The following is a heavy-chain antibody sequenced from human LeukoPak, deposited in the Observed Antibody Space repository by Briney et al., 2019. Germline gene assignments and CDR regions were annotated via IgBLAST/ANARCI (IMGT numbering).Heavy chain of an antibody. D-gene: IGHD3-10*01. CDR2: IYYSVSN. CDR1: GGSISSYY. Sequence: SETLSLTCTVSGGSISSYYWSWIRQPPGKGLEWIGYIYYSVSNNYNPSLKRRITISVDTSKTQFSLKLSSVTAADTAVYYCTRRMVRGVHDYWGQGTLVTVSS. V-gene: IGHV4-59*01. J-gene: IGHJ4*02. CDR3: TRRMVRGVHDY.